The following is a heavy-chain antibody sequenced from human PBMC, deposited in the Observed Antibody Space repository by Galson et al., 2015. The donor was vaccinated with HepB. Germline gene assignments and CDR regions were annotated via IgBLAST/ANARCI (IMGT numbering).Heavy chain of an antibody. J-gene: IGHJ4*02. V-gene: IGHV3-21*01. Sequence: SLRLSCAASGVTFSTYSMNWVRQAPGKGLEWVSFISSTSSYKYYADSVKGRFTISRDNAKNSLYLQMNSLRAEDTAVYYCARVLDDFWSGENSGLDYWGQGTLVTVSS. CDR3: ARVLDDFWSGENSGLDY. CDR1: GVTFSTYS. D-gene: IGHD3-3*01. CDR2: ISSTSSYK.